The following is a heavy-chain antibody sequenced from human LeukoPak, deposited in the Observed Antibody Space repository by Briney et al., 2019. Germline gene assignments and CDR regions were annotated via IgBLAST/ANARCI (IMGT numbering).Heavy chain of an antibody. CDR1: AFTFNNYW. J-gene: IGHJ5*02. CDR2: IKQDGSET. D-gene: IGHD3-22*01. V-gene: IGHV3-7*05. CDR3: ARVYYSPNWFDP. Sequence: PGGSLRLSCAASAFTFNNYWMSWVRQAPGKGLEWVANIKQDGSETYHVDSVKGRFTISRDNAKNSLFLQMNSLRAEDTAVYYCARVYYSPNWFDPWGQGTLVTVSS.